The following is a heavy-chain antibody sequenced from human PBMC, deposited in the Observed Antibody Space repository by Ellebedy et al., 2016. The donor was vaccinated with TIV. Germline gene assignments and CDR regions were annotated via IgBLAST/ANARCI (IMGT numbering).Heavy chain of an antibody. CDR3: ARASYYDSSGYYDY. CDR1: GGSISSSNW. CDR2: IYHSGST. J-gene: IGHJ4*02. V-gene: IGHV4-4*02. Sequence: MPGGSLRLSCAVSGGSISSSNWWSWVRQPPGKGLEWIGEIYHSGSTNYNPSLKSRVTISVDKSKNQFSLKLSSVTAADTAVYYCARASYYDSSGYYDYWGQGTLVTVSS. D-gene: IGHD3-22*01.